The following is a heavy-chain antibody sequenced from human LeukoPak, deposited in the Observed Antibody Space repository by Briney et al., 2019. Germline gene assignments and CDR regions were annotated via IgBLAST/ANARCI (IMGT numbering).Heavy chain of an antibody. D-gene: IGHD3-22*01. J-gene: IGHJ6*03. Sequence: SETLSLTCTVSGGSISSYYWSWIRQPAGKGLEWIGRIYTSGSTNYNPSLKSRVTTSVDTSKNQFSLKLSSVTAADTAVYYCARDYYDSSGYSKYYYYYYMDAWGKGTTVTVSS. CDR3: ARDYYDSSGYSKYYYYYYMDA. V-gene: IGHV4-4*07. CDR1: GGSISSYY. CDR2: IYTSGST.